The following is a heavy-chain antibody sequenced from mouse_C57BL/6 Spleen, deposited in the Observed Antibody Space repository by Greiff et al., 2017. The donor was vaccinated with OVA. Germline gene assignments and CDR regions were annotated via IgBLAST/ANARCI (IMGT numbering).Heavy chain of an antibody. CDR2: IDPSDSYT. CDR3: ARYGDYDWFAY. Sequence: QVQLQQPGAELVKPGASVKLSCKASGYTFTSYWMQWVKQRPGQGLEWIGEIDPSDSYTNYNQKFKGKATLTVDTSSSTAYMQRSSLTSEDSAVYYCARYGDYDWFAYWGQGTLVTVSA. V-gene: IGHV1-50*01. J-gene: IGHJ3*01. D-gene: IGHD2-4*01. CDR1: GYTFTSYW.